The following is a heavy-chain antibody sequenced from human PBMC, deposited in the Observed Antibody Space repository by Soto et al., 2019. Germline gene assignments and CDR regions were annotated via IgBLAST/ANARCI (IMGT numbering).Heavy chain of an antibody. D-gene: IGHD3-22*01. CDR1: GFTFSSYG. CDR2: IWYDGSNK. J-gene: IGHJ2*01. Sequence: QVQLVESGGGVVQPGRSLRLSCAASGFTFSSYGMHWVRQAPGKGLEWVAVIWYDGSNKYYADSVKGRFTISRDNSKNPLYLQLNILRAEDTAVYYCAREPYYYDRSCYYNRYWCFALWGRGTLVTVSS. CDR3: AREPYYYDRSCYYNRYWCFAL. V-gene: IGHV3-33*01.